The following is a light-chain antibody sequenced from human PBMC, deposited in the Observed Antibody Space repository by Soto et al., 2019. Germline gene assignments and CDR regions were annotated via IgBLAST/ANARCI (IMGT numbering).Light chain of an antibody. CDR2: DVS. CDR1: SSDVGGYKY. Sequence: QSVLTQPASVSGSPGQSITISCTGTSSDVGGYKYVSWYQQHPGKAPKLMIYDVSNRPSGVSHRFSGSKSGDTASLTISGLQAEEEADYYCSSPTSSTTRIFGTGTKLTVL. CDR3: SSPTSSTTRI. J-gene: IGLJ1*01. V-gene: IGLV2-14*03.